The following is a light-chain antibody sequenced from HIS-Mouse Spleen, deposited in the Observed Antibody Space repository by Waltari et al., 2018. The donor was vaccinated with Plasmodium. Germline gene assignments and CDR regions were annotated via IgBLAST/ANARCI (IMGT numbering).Light chain of an antibody. CDR2: EDS. V-gene: IGLV3-10*01. J-gene: IGLJ3*02. CDR3: YSTDSSGNHRV. Sequence: SYELTQPPSVSVSPGQTARITCSGDALPQKYAYWYQQKSGQATVLVIYEDSKRPSGLPERFSGSSSGTMATLTISGAQVEDEADYYCYSTDSSGNHRVFGGGTKLTVL. CDR1: ALPQKY.